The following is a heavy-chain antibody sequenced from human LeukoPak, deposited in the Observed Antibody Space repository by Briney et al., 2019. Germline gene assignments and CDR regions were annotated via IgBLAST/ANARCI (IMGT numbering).Heavy chain of an antibody. CDR3: ARGAGAGYNLQPFDY. Sequence: SETLSLTRTVSGGSISSYCWSWIRQPPGKGLEWIGYIYYSGSTKYNPSLKSRVSISVDTSKNQFSLKLSSVTAADTAVYYCARGAGAGYNLQPFDYWGQGTLVTVSS. CDR1: GGSISSYC. D-gene: IGHD5-24*01. J-gene: IGHJ4*02. V-gene: IGHV4-59*08. CDR2: IYYSGST.